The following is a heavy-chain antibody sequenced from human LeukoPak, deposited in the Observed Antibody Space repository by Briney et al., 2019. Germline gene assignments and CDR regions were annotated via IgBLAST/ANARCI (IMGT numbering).Heavy chain of an antibody. J-gene: IGHJ5*02. D-gene: IGHD6-13*01. CDR2: INPSGGST. CDR1: GYTFTSYY. CDR3: ARRIAAAGTVRNWFDP. V-gene: IGHV1-46*01. Sequence: ASVKVSCKASGYTFTSYYMHWVRQAPGQGLEWMGIINPSGGSTSYAQKFQGRVTMTRDMSTSTVYMELSSLRSEDTAVYYCARRIAAAGTVRNWFDPWGQGTLVTVSS.